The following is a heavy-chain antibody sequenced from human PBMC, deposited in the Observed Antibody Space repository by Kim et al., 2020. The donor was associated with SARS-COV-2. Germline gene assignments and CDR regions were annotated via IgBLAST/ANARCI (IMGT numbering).Heavy chain of an antibody. V-gene: IGHV4-59*01. CDR3: ARAIAVAGTIVSSYYYYGMDV. Sequence: SETLSLTCTVSGGSISSYYWSWIRQPPGKGLEWIGYIYYSGSTNYNPSLKSRVTISVDTSKNQFSLKLSSVTAADTAVYYCARAIAVAGTIVSSYYYYGMDVWGQGTTVTVSS. D-gene: IGHD6-19*01. CDR1: GGSISSYY. J-gene: IGHJ6*02. CDR2: IYYSGST.